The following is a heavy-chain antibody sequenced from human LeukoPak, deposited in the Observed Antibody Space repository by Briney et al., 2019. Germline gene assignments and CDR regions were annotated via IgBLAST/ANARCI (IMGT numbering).Heavy chain of an antibody. CDR1: GFTFNMYW. CDR2: INQDGSEK. CDR3: ARYEMDV. Sequence: PGGSLSLSCAASGFTFNMYWMIWVRQAPGKGLEWVANINQDGSEKYCVDSVKGRFTVSRDNAKNSLYLEMSSLRAEDTAVYYCARYEMDVWGQGTTVIVSS. D-gene: IGHD3-3*01. J-gene: IGHJ6*02. V-gene: IGHV3-7*01.